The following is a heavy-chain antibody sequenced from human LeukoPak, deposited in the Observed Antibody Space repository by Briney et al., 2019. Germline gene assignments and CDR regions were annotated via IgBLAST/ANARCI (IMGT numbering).Heavy chain of an antibody. J-gene: IGHJ4*02. CDR1: GGTFSSYA. D-gene: IGHD4-17*01. CDR2: IIPIFATA. CDR3: ARDYGDYLFDY. Sequence: SVKVSCKASGGTFSSYAINWVRQAPGQGLEWMGGIIPIFATANYAQKFQGRVTITADESTSTAYMELSSLRSEDTAVYYCARDYGDYLFDYWGQGTLATVSS. V-gene: IGHV1-69*01.